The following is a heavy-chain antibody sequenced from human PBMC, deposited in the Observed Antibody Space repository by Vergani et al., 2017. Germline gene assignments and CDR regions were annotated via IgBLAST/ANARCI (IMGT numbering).Heavy chain of an antibody. CDR2: FNTIYATT. CDR1: GGTFSRYS. V-gene: IGHV1-69*18. CDR3: ESWGDRATRTYYFDY. Sequence: QVRLVQSGAEVKKPGSSVKVSCKASGGTFSRYSISWVRQATGQGLEWMGNFNTIYATTDSAKKFQGRVTITADESTNTAYLELNSLRSEDTALYFCESWGDRATRTYYFDYWGQGTLVTVSS. J-gene: IGHJ4*02. D-gene: IGHD3-10*01.